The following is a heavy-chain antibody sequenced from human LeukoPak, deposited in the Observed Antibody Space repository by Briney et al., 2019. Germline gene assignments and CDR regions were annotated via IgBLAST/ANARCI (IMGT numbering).Heavy chain of an antibody. Sequence: GASVKVSCKASGYTFTTYGITWVRQAPGQGLEWMGWISAYNGNTKYAQKFQGRVSMTADTSTSTAYMELRSLRSDDTAVYYCAREGRQASGYDWTGGEFDYWGQGTLVTVSS. V-gene: IGHV1-18*01. CDR1: GYTFTTYG. CDR2: ISAYNGNT. D-gene: IGHD5-12*01. CDR3: AREGRQASGYDWTGGEFDY. J-gene: IGHJ4*02.